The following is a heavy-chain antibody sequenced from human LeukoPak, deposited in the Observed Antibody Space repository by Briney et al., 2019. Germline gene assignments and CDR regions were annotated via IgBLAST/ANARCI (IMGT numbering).Heavy chain of an antibody. J-gene: IGHJ3*02. CDR3: ARGDSGDSSGYYDAFDI. Sequence: GGFLRLSCAASGFTFSSYAMHLVRQAPGKGLEYVSAISSNGGSTYYANSVKGRFTISRDNSKNTLYLQMGSLRAEDMAVYYCARGDSGDSSGYYDAFDIWGQGTMVTVSS. CDR1: GFTFSSYA. CDR2: ISSNGGST. V-gene: IGHV3-64*01. D-gene: IGHD3-22*01.